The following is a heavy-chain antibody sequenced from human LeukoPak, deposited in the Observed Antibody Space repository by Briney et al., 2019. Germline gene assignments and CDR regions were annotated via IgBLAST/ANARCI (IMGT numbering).Heavy chain of an antibody. CDR3: AKEHNFWSGYPNWFGL. D-gene: IGHD3-3*01. CDR2: ISGSGGST. V-gene: IGHV3-23*01. J-gene: IGHJ5*02. CDR1: GFTFSNFA. Sequence: GGSLRLSCAASGFTFSNFAMSWVRQAPGKGLEWVSVISGSGGSTYDADSVRGRFTISRDNSANTMYLQMNSLRAEDTATYYCAKEHNFWSGYPNWFGLWGQGTLVIVSS.